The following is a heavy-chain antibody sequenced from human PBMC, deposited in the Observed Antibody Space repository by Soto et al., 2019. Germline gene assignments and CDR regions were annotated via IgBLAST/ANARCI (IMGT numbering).Heavy chain of an antibody. J-gene: IGHJ3*01. V-gene: IGHV3-48*01. CDR3: VRDDKWEFDR. CDR1: GFTFSSYA. Sequence: EAHLVESGVGLVQPGRSRRLSCAASGFTFSSYAFNWVRQAPGKGLEWISYISVGSGSIFYADSVKGRFTISRDDAKNSLYLQMNTLRAEASAIYFCVRDDKWEFDRWGQGTTVIVSS. D-gene: IGHD1-26*01. CDR2: ISVGSGSI.